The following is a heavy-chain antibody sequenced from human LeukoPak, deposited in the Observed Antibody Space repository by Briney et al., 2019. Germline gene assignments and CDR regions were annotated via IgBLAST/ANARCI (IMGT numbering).Heavy chain of an antibody. Sequence: PGGSLRLSCAASGFTFSSYGMHWVRQAPGKGLEWVAVISYDGSNKYYADSVKGRFTISRDNSKNTLYLQMNSLRAEDTAVYYCAKDRGCSSTSCFITSSYYYGMDVWGQGTTVTVSS. CDR2: ISYDGSNK. CDR3: AKDRGCSSTSCFITSSYYYGMDV. V-gene: IGHV3-30*18. J-gene: IGHJ6*02. CDR1: GFTFSSYG. D-gene: IGHD2-2*01.